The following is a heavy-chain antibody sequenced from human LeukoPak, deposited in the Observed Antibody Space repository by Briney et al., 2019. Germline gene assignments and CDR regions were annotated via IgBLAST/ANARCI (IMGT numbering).Heavy chain of an antibody. CDR1: GFTFDDYA. J-gene: IGHJ4*02. Sequence: GRSLRLSCAASGFTFDDYAMHWVRQAPGKGLEWVSGISWNSGSIGYADSVKGRFTISRDNAKYSLYLQMNSLRAEDTALYYCAKDRLDVVTTDFDYWGQGTLVTVSS. V-gene: IGHV3-9*01. D-gene: IGHD4-11*01. CDR2: ISWNSGSI. CDR3: AKDRLDVVTTDFDY.